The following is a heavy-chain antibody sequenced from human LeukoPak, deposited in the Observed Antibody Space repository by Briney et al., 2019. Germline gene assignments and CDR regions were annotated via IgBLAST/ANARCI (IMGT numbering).Heavy chain of an antibody. V-gene: IGHV3-33*01. J-gene: IGHJ4*02. CDR1: GFTFNNYG. CDR2: IWYDGSNK. CDR3: ARGQEYYYDSSAYSKFDY. D-gene: IGHD3-22*01. Sequence: GRSLRLSCAASGFTFNNYGMHWVRQAPGKGLEWVAAIWYDGSNKYYPDSVKGRFTISRDNSKNTLYLQMNSLRAEDTALYYCARGQEYYYDSSAYSKFDYWGQGTLVTVSS.